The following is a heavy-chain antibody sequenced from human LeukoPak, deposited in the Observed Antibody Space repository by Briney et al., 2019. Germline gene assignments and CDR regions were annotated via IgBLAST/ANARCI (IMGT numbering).Heavy chain of an antibody. J-gene: IGHJ6*03. V-gene: IGHV3-30*02. Sequence: PGGSLRLSCAASGFTFSSYGMHWVRQAPGKGLEWVAFIRYDGSNKYYADSVKGRFTISRDNSKNTLYLQMGSLRAEDMAVYYCARDRELRYFDWPFNYYYYYMDVWGKGTTVTISS. CDR3: ARDRELRYFDWPFNYYYYYMDV. D-gene: IGHD3-9*01. CDR2: IRYDGSNK. CDR1: GFTFSSYG.